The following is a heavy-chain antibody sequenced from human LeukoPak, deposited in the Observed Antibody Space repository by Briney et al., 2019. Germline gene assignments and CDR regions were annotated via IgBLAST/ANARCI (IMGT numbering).Heavy chain of an antibody. V-gene: IGHV4-59*01. J-gene: IGHJ6*02. CDR2: IYYSGST. CDR1: GGSISSYY. D-gene: IGHD1-26*01. Sequence: SETLSLTCTVSGGSISSYYWSWIRQPPGKGLEWIGYIYYSGSTNYNPSLKSRVTISVDTSKNQFSLKLSSVTAADTAVYYCARVWELPPAGTGHYYYYGMDVWGQGTTVTVSS. CDR3: ARVWELPPAGTGHYYYYGMDV.